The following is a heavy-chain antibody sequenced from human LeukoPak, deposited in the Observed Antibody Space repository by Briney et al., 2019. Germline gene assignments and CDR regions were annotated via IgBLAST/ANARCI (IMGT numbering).Heavy chain of an antibody. CDR1: GGSISSSSYY. J-gene: IGHJ3*02. D-gene: IGHD3-22*01. CDR3: ARESYYDSSGYSHDAFDI. Sequence: SETLSLTCTVSGGSISSSSYYWAWVRQPPGKGLEWIGSIYYSGNTYYKSSLKSRVTIAVDTSKNQFSLKLNSVTAADTAVYYCARESYYDSSGYSHDAFDIWGQGTMVTVSS. CDR2: IYYSGNT. V-gene: IGHV4-39*07.